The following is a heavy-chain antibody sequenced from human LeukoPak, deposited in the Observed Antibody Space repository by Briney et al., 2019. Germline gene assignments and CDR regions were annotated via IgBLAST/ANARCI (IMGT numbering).Heavy chain of an antibody. CDR1: GYTFTSYG. J-gene: IGHJ4*02. Sequence: ASVKVSCKAPGYTFTSYGISWVRQAPGQGLEWMGWISAYNGNTNYAQKLQGRVTMTTDTSTSTAYMELRSLRSDDTAVYYCARGGYYYDSSGYYYSDYWGQGTLVIVSS. V-gene: IGHV1-18*01. CDR3: ARGGYYYDSSGYYYSDY. D-gene: IGHD3-22*01. CDR2: ISAYNGNT.